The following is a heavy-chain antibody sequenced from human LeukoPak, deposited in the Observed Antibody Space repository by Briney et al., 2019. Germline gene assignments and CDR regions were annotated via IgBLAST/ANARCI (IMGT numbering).Heavy chain of an antibody. CDR3: ARPSSSWYNWFDP. CDR1: GGSISSYY. Sequence: SETLSLTCTVSGGSISSYYWSWIRQPPGKGLEWIGYIYYSGSTNYNPSLESRVTISVDTSKNQFSLKLSSVTAADTAVYYCARPSSSWYNWFDPWGQGTLVTVSS. J-gene: IGHJ5*02. V-gene: IGHV4-59*01. D-gene: IGHD6-13*01. CDR2: IYYSGST.